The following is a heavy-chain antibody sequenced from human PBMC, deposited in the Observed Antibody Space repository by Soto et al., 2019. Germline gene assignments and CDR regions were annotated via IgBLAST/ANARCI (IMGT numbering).Heavy chain of an antibody. Sequence: SVKVSCKASGDTFSFYTINWVRQAPGLGLEWVGRINPILSMSNYAQKFQGRVTMTADKSTNTAYMELRSLRSEDTAMYFCATSYGSRSRAFDSWGQGALVTVAS. J-gene: IGHJ4*02. D-gene: IGHD3-10*01. CDR2: INPILSMS. V-gene: IGHV1-69*02. CDR1: GDTFSFYT. CDR3: ATSYGSRSRAFDS.